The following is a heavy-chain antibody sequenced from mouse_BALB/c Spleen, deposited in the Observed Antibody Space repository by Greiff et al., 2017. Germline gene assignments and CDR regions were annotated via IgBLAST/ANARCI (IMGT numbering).Heavy chain of an antibody. V-gene: IGHV1-15*01. CDR3: TRDDYDHYYAMDY. D-gene: IGHD2-4*01. J-gene: IGHJ4*01. CDR1: GYTFTDYE. CDR2: IDPETGGT. Sequence: VQVVESGAELVRPGASVTLSCKASGYTFTDYEMHWVKQTPVHGLEWIGAIDPETGGTAYNQKFKGKATLTADKSSSTAYMELRSLTSEDSAVYYCTRDDYDHYYAMDYWGQGTSFTVSS.